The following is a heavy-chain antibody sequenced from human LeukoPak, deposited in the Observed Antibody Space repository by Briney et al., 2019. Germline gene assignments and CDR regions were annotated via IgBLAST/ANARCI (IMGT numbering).Heavy chain of an antibody. CDR3: ARLDPPLAHRYCSSTSCPFDY. CDR2: ISSSGSTI. D-gene: IGHD2-2*01. CDR1: GFTFSDYY. V-gene: IGHV3-11*04. J-gene: IGHJ4*02. Sequence: GGSLRLSCAASGFTFSDYYMSWIRQAPGKGLEWVSYISSSGSTIYYADSVKGRFTISRDNAKNSLYLQMNSLRAEDTAVYYCARLDPPLAHRYCSSTSCPFDYWGQGTLVTVSS.